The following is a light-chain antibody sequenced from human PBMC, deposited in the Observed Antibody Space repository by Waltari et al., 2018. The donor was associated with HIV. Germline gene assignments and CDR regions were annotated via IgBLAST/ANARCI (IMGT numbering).Light chain of an antibody. V-gene: IGKV4-1*01. Sequence: DIVMTQSPDSLAVSLGERATINCKSSQSVLYSSNNKNYLAWYQQKPGQPPKLLIYWASTRQDGVPDRFSGSGSGTDFTLTISSLQAEDVAGYYCQQYYSTPLTFGGGTKVEIK. J-gene: IGKJ4*01. CDR3: QQYYSTPLT. CDR1: QSVLYSSNNKNY. CDR2: WAS.